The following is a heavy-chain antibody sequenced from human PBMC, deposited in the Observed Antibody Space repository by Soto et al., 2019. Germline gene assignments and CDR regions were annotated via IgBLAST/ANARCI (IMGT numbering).Heavy chain of an antibody. CDR3: VRGTSSGGADV. CDR2: INAGNGNT. CDR1: GYTFTSYA. D-gene: IGHD6-6*01. V-gene: IGHV1-3*01. Sequence: ASVKVSCKASGYTFTSYAIHWVRQAPGQRLEWMGWINAGNGNTKYSQKFQGRFTMSRDVAKSSLHLQMNSLKTDDTALYYCVRGTSSGGADVWGQGTTVTVSS. J-gene: IGHJ6*02.